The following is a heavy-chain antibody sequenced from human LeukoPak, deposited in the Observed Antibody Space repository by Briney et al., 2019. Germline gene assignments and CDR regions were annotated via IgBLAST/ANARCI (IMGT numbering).Heavy chain of an antibody. Sequence: WASVKVSCKASGYTFTGYYMHWVRQAPGQGVEWMGWINPNSGGTNYAQKFQGRVTMTRDTSISTAYMELSRLRSDDTAVYYCARGPLWFGELPDYWGQGTLFTVSS. CDR3: ARGPLWFGELPDY. CDR1: GYTFTGYY. CDR2: INPNSGGT. J-gene: IGHJ4*02. D-gene: IGHD3-10*01. V-gene: IGHV1-2*02.